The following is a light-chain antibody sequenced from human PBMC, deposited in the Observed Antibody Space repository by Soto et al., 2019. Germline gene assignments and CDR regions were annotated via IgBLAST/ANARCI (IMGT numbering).Light chain of an antibody. CDR1: ISHIVAYDY. J-gene: IGLJ1*01. CDR2: EVS. V-gene: IGLV2-14*03. Sequence: LTQPTSVAGSPGHSVTISFTLTISHIVAYDYVSWYQQHPDKAPKLMIYEVSNRHSGVSTRFSGSKYVNTATLPISWLQDDDEDDYYCSSYNSSSTRVFGTGTKVPVL. CDR3: SSYNSSSTRV.